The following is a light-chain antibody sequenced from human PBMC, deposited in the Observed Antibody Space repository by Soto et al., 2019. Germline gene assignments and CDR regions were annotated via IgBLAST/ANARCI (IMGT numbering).Light chain of an antibody. Sequence: DIQMTQSPSTVSASVGDRITITCRASQSINTWLAWYRQRPGEAPQLLIYDVSTLAMGVPARFSRSGSGTDFTLSISRLQADDFATFYCQQYQTYSRTFGQGTKVEVK. V-gene: IGKV1-5*01. CDR2: DVS. CDR1: QSINTW. CDR3: QQYQTYSRT. J-gene: IGKJ1*01.